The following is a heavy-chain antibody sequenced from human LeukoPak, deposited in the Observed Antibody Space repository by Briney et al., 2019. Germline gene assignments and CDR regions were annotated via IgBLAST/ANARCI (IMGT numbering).Heavy chain of an antibody. Sequence: GGSLRLSCAASGITFSSHAMHWIRQTPGKGLEYVSAIVSNGVNTYYADSARGRFTISRDNSKNTLYLEMGSLSPEDTAVYYCARGGYYAATDLWGQGALVTVSS. CDR2: IVSNGVNT. V-gene: IGHV3-64*02. CDR1: GITFSSHA. CDR3: ARGGYYAATDL. J-gene: IGHJ5*02. D-gene: IGHD3-3*01.